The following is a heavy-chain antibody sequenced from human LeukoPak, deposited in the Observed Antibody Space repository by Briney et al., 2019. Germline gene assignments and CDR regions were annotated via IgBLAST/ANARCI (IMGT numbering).Heavy chain of an antibody. CDR2: IYTSGST. Sequence: SETLSLTCTVSGGSINSYYWSWIRQPAGKGLEWIGRIYTSGSTNYNPSLKSRVTMSVDTSKNQFSLKLSSVTAADTAVYYCGRVCEVLAREYYYYYMDVWGKGTTVTVSS. CDR1: GGSINSYY. D-gene: IGHD1-26*01. V-gene: IGHV4-4*07. CDR3: GRVCEVLAREYYYYYMDV. J-gene: IGHJ6*03.